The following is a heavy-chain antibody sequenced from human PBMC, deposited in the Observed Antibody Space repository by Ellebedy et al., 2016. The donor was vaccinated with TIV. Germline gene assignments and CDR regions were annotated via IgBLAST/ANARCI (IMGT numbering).Heavy chain of an antibody. V-gene: IGHV3-23*01. CDR3: AREAVMFTIYNY. Sequence: GGSLRLSCAASGFTFSSYSMHWVRQAPGKGLEWVSGISGSGDTTYYADSVKGRFTISRDSSKYTLYLQMNSLRAEDTAVYYCAREAVMFTIYNYWGQGTLVTVSS. D-gene: IGHD3-16*01. CDR2: ISGSGDTT. CDR1: GFTFSSYS. J-gene: IGHJ4*02.